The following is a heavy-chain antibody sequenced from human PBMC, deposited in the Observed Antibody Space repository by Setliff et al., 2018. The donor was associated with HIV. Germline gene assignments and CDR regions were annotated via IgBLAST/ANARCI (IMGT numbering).Heavy chain of an antibody. Sequence: SETLSLTCAVSGGSISSSNWWSWVRQPPGKGLEWIGEIYHSGSTNYNPSLKSRVTISIDKSKKQFSLKLSSVTAADTAVYYCARRPYTALVPFDYWGQGTRVTVS. D-gene: IGHD5-18*01. J-gene: IGHJ4*02. V-gene: IGHV4-4*02. CDR3: ARRPYTALVPFDY. CDR2: IYHSGST. CDR1: GGSISSSNW.